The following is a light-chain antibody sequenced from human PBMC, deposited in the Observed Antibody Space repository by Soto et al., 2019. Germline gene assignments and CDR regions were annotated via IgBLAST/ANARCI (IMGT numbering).Light chain of an antibody. CDR2: AAA. V-gene: IGKV1-27*01. J-gene: IGKJ3*01. Sequence: DIQMTQSPSSLSASVGDRVTITCRASQGISNYLAWYQQKPGKVPNLLIYAAATLQSGVPSRFSASGSGTYFPLAISSLQPEDVATYYCQKYNSVPFTFAPGTKVEIK. CDR3: QKYNSVPFT. CDR1: QGISNY.